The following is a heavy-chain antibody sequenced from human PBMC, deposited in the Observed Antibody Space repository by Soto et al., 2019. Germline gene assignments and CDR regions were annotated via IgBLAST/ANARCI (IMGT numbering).Heavy chain of an antibody. CDR1: GFTFSNAW. Sequence: GGSLRLSCAASGFTFSNAWMSWLRQAPGKELEWFGRLKSKTDGGTTDYAAPVKGRFTISRDDSKNTLSLQMNSLKTEDTAVYYCTTGSLLRSIEARRVMDYWGQGTLVTV. CDR3: TTGSLLRSIEARRVMDY. J-gene: IGHJ4*02. V-gene: IGHV3-15*01. CDR2: LKSKTDGGTT. D-gene: IGHD6-6*01.